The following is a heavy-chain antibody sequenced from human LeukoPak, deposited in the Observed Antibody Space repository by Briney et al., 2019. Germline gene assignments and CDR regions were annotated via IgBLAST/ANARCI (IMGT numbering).Heavy chain of an antibody. CDR3: AREGGIYSYGYGRFDY. CDR1: GFSFSSYW. Sequence: GGSLRLSCAASGFSFSSYWMSWVRQAPGKGLEWVANINEDVIDKYYVASVKRPFTISRDNSKNSLYLQMNSLRAEDTAVYYCAREGGIYSYGYGRFDYWGQGTLVTVSS. D-gene: IGHD5-18*01. J-gene: IGHJ4*02. CDR2: INEDVIDK. V-gene: IGHV3-7*01.